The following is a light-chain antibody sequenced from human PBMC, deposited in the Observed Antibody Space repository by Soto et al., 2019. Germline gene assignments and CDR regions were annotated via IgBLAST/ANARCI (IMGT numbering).Light chain of an antibody. CDR1: QSVSSY. CDR2: DAS. CDR3: QQRGSWPFT. J-gene: IGKJ3*01. V-gene: IGKV3-11*01. Sequence: EIVLTQSPATLSLSPGETATLSCRASQSVSSYLAWYRQKPGQPPRLLIYDASNRATGIPVRFSASGSGTDFTLTISSLEPAEFAVYYGQQRGSWPFTCGPGTKVEI.